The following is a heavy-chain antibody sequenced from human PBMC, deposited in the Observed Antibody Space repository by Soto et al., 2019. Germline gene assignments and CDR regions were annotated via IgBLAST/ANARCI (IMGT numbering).Heavy chain of an antibody. Sequence: GASVKVSCKASGCTFTSYGISWVRQAPGQGLEWMGWISAYNGNTNYAQKLQGRGTMTTDTSTSTAYMELRSLRSDDTAVYYCARHIQLPRYGMDVWGQGTTVTASS. D-gene: IGHD5-18*01. J-gene: IGHJ6*02. CDR1: GCTFTSYG. V-gene: IGHV1-18*04. CDR2: ISAYNGNT. CDR3: ARHIQLPRYGMDV.